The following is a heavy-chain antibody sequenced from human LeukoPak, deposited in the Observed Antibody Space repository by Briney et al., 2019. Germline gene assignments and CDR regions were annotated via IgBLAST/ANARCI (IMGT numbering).Heavy chain of an antibody. D-gene: IGHD5-24*01. CDR1: GFTFSSYG. V-gene: IGHV3-30*02. J-gene: IGHJ4*02. CDR3: AKGSGDGYNSFDY. Sequence: GGALRLSCAASGFTFSSYGMHWVRQAPGKGLEWVAFIRYDGSNKYYADSVKGRFTISRDNSKNTLYLQMNSLRAEDTAVYYCAKGSGDGYNSFDYWGQGTLVTVSS. CDR2: IRYDGSNK.